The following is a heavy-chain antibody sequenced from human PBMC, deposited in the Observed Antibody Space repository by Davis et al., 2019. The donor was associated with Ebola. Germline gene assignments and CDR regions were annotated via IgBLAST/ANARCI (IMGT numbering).Heavy chain of an antibody. J-gene: IGHJ4*02. CDR2: IDWDDDK. D-gene: IGHD1-26*01. V-gene: IGHV2-70*01. CDR3: ARISYSWCVAGWYFDY. Sequence: SGPTLVKPTQTLTLTCTFSGFSLSTSGMCVSWIRQPPGKALEWLDLIDWDDDKYYSTSLKTRLTISKDTSKNQVVLTMTNMDPLDTATYYCARISYSWCVAGWYFDYWGQGTLVTVSS. CDR1: GFSLSTSGMC.